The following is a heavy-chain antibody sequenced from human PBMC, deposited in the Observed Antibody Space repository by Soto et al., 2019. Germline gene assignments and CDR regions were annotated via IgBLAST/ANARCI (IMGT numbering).Heavy chain of an antibody. J-gene: IGHJ4*02. V-gene: IGHV4-34*01. Sequence: PSETLSLTCAVYGGSFSGYYWSWIRQPPGKGLEWIGEINHSGSTNYNPAPKSRVTISVDTSKNQFSLKLSSVTAADTAVYYCARAGYYDSSGYYYDYWGQGTLVTVSS. CDR3: ARAGYYDSSGYYYDY. CDR1: GGSFSGYY. D-gene: IGHD3-22*01. CDR2: INHSGST.